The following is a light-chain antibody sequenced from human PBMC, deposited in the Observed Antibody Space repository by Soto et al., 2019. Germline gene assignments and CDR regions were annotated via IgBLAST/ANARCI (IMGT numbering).Light chain of an antibody. V-gene: IGKV3-15*01. CDR2: GAS. CDR1: QSVSNN. J-gene: IGKJ4*01. Sequence: ETVLTQSPATLSVSPSERDPLXCRASQSVSNNLAWYQQKPGQAPRLLIYGASTRATTFPARFSGSGSGTDFTLTISSLQSEDFAVYYCQQRSNWPLTFGGGTKVDIK. CDR3: QQRSNWPLT.